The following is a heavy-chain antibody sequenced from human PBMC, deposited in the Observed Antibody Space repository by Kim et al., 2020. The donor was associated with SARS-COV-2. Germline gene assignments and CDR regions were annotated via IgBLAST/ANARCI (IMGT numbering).Heavy chain of an antibody. V-gene: IGHV3-23*01. CDR2: ISGSGGST. D-gene: IGHD3-16*02. CDR1: GFTFSSYA. Sequence: GGSLRLSCAASGFTFSSYAMSWVRQAPGKGLEWVSAISGSGGSTYYADSVKGRFTISRDNSKNTLYLQMNSLRAEDTAVYYCAKVYDYVWGSYRLGWFDPWGQGTLVTVSS. CDR3: AKVYDYVWGSYRLGWFDP. J-gene: IGHJ5*02.